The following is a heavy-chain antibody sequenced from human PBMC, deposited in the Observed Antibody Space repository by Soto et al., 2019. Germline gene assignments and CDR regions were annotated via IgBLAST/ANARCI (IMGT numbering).Heavy chain of an antibody. V-gene: IGHV1-69*13. J-gene: IGHJ5*02. CDR2: IIPIFGTA. D-gene: IGHD6-13*01. CDR1: GGTFSSYA. CDR3: ARATAAAAAGTNWFDP. Sequence: ASVKVSCKASGGTFSSYAISWLRQSPGQGLEWMGGIIPIFGTANYAQKFQGRVTVTADESTSTAYMELSSLRSEDTAVYYCARATAAAAAGTNWFDPWGQGTLVTVSS.